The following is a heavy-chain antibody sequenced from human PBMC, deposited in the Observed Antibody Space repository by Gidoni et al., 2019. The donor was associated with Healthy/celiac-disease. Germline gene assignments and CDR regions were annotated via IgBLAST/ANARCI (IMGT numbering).Heavy chain of an antibody. Sequence: EVQLVESGGGLVQPGRSLRLSCAASGFTFVAYAMHWVRQAPGKGLEWVSGISWNSGSIGYADSVKGRFTISRDNAKNSLYLQMNSLRAEDTALYYCAKGTQGVTTPPFDYWGQGTLVTVSS. CDR1: GFTFVAYA. D-gene: IGHD4-17*01. CDR2: ISWNSGSI. CDR3: AKGTQGVTTPPFDY. V-gene: IGHV3-9*01. J-gene: IGHJ4*02.